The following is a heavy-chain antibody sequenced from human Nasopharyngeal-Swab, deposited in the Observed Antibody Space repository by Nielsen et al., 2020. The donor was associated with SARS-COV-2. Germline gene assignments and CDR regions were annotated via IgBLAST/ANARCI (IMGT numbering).Heavy chain of an antibody. CDR3: ARDLWSSSSWYALELTRGIDP. V-gene: IGHV1-3*01. J-gene: IGHJ5*02. D-gene: IGHD6-13*01. CDR2: INAGNGNT. Sequence: WVRQAPGQRLEWMGGINAGNGNTKYSQKFQGRVTITRDTSASTAYMELSSLRSEDTAVYYCARDLWSSSSWYALELTRGIDPWGQGTLVTVSS.